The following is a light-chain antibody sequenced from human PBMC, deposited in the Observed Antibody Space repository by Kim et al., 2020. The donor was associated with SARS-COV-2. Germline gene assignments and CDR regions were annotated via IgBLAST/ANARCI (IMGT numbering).Light chain of an antibody. CDR3: QQYGNSPFT. CDR1: QSVSSNY. CDR2: DSS. J-gene: IGKJ2*01. Sequence: EIVLTQSPRTLSLSPGERATLSCRASQSVSSNYLAWYQQKPGQAPRLLKYDSSSRAAGIPDRFSGSGSGIDFTLTISRLEPEDFAVYYCQQYGNSPFTFGQGTKLEI. V-gene: IGKV3-20*01.